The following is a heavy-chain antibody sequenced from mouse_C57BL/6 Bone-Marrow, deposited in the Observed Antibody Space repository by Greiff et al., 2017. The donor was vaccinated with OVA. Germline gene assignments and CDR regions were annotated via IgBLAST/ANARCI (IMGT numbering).Heavy chain of an antibody. CDR3: AKNRGRLRPSAIDY. D-gene: IGHD3-2*02. CDR2: IWRGGST. V-gene: IGHV2-5*01. CDR1: GFSLTSYG. J-gene: IGHJ4*01. Sequence: QVQLQQSGPGLVQPSQSLSITCTVSGFSLTSYGVHWVRQSPGKGLEWLGVIWRGGSTDYNAAFMSRLSITKDNSKSQVFFKMNSQQADDTAIYYCAKNRGRLRPSAIDYWGQGTSVTVSS.